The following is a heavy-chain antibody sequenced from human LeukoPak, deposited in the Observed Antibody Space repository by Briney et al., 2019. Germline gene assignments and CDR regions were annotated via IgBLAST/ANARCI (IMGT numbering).Heavy chain of an antibody. CDR2: IYSSGST. CDR3: ARVSDCSSTSCYGYFQH. D-gene: IGHD2-2*01. V-gene: IGHV4-59*12. J-gene: IGHJ1*01. Sequence: SETLSLTCTVPGGSISSYYWSWIRQPPGKGLEWIGYIYSSGSTYYNPSLKSRVTISVDRSKNQFSLKLSSVTAADTAVYYCARVSDCSSTSCYGYFQHWGQGTLVTVSS. CDR1: GGSISSYY.